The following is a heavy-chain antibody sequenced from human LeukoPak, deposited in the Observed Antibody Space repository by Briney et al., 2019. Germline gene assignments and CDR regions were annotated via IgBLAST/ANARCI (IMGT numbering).Heavy chain of an antibody. Sequence: GGSLRLSCAASGFTFSSYAMSWVRQAPGKGLEWVAFIRYDGSNKYYADSVKGRFTISRDNSKNTLYLQMNSLRAEDTAVYYCAKDAGTYYYDSSGYCDYWGQGTLVTVSS. D-gene: IGHD3-22*01. V-gene: IGHV3-30*02. J-gene: IGHJ4*02. CDR1: GFTFSSYA. CDR2: IRYDGSNK. CDR3: AKDAGTYYYDSSGYCDY.